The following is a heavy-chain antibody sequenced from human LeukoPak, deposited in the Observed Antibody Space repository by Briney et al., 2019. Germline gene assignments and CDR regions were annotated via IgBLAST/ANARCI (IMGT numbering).Heavy chain of an antibody. CDR3: ARETYYDSSGSPSPRGMDV. CDR2: IYYRGTT. J-gene: IGHJ6*02. Sequence: SQTLSLTCTVSGGSISSGGHYWGWIRQQPGKGLEWIGYIYYRGTTYYNPSLKSRVSISLDTSKNQVSLKLTSVTAADTAVYYCARETYYDSSGSPSPRGMDVWGQGTTVTVSS. D-gene: IGHD3-22*01. CDR1: GGSISSGGHY. V-gene: IGHV4-31*03.